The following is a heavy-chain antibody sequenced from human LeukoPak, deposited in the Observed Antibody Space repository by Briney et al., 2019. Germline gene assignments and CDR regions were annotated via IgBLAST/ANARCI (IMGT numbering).Heavy chain of an antibody. CDR2: IYYSGST. CDR3: ARAPEATAMVDY. CDR1: GGSISSYY. Sequence: SETLSLTCTVSGGSISSYYWSWIRQPPGKGLEWIGYIYYSGSTNYNPSLQSRVTISVDTSKNQFSLKLSSVTAADTAVYYCARAPEATAMVDYWGQGTLVTVSS. J-gene: IGHJ4*02. D-gene: IGHD5-18*01. V-gene: IGHV4-59*01.